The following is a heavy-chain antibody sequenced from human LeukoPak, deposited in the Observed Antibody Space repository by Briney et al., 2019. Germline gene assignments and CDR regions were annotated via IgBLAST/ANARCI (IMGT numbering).Heavy chain of an antibody. CDR2: IYYSGST. CDR3: ARSHEILPHAYYGMDV. CDR1: GGSISSGGYY. J-gene: IGHJ6*02. Sequence: PSQTLSLTCTVSGGSISSGGYYWSWIRQHPGKGLEWIGYIYYSGSTYYNPSLKSRVTISVDTSKNQFSLKLSSVTAADTAVYYCARSHEILPHAYYGMDVWGQDTTVTVSS. V-gene: IGHV4-31*03.